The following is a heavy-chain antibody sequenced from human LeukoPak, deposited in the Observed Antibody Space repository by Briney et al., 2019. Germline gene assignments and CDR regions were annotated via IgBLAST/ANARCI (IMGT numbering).Heavy chain of an antibody. Sequence: ASVKVSCKASGYTFTSYAIHWVRQAPGHGLEWMGWINTDNSNTKFSQKFQGRVTITRDTSASTVHMEPSSLRSEDTAIYYCARETVASSSDYWGQGTLVTVSS. J-gene: IGHJ4*02. CDR2: INTDNSNT. D-gene: IGHD2-2*01. V-gene: IGHV1-3*04. CDR3: ARETVASSSDY. CDR1: GYTFTSYA.